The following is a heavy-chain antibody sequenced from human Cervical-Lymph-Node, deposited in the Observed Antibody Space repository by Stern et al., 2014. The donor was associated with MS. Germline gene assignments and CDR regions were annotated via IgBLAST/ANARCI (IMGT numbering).Heavy chain of an antibody. CDR1: GFTFSSYG. J-gene: IGHJ6*02. V-gene: IGHV3-33*01. D-gene: IGHD1-26*01. Sequence: VQLVQSGGGVVQPGRSLRLSCAASGFTFSSYGMHWVRQASGKGLEWVAVIWYDGSNKDYADSVKGRFTISRDNSKNTLYLQMNSLRAEDTAVYYCARTYSGSYYSYYYGMDVWGQGTTVTVSS. CDR3: ARTYSGSYYSYYYGMDV. CDR2: IWYDGSNK.